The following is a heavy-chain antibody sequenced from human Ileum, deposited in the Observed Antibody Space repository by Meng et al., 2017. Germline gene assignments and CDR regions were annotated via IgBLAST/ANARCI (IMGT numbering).Heavy chain of an antibody. V-gene: IGHV4-4*02. Sequence: VQLLEWVPGLVKPSGTLSLTCAVSGDSISSRDWWSWVRQPPGKGLEWIGEISQESGRTNYNPSLKSRVTISLDKYKNQFSLNLNSVTAADTAVYYCVRNEGYSLGDWGQGTLVTVSS. CDR1: GDSISSRDW. J-gene: IGHJ4*02. D-gene: IGHD2-21*01. CDR3: VRNEGYSLGD. CDR2: ISQESGRT.